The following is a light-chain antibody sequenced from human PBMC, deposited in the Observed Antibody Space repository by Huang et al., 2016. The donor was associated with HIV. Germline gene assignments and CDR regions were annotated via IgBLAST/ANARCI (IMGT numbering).Light chain of an antibody. Sequence: DIQMTQSPSSLSASVGDRVAITCRATQDINNSLAWYQHKPGKAPRLLGYAASNLEGGVTSRFSGSGSGTDYTLTISLQPEDFATYYCQQYYTRVGTFGQGTKVEIK. V-gene: IGKV1-NL1*01. CDR2: AAS. J-gene: IGKJ1*01. CDR3: QQYYTRVGT. CDR1: QDINNS.